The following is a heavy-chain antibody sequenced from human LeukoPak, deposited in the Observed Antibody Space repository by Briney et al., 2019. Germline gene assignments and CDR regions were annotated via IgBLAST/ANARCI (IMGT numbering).Heavy chain of an antibody. CDR1: GGSFSGYY. D-gene: IGHD3-9*01. J-gene: IGHJ6*02. Sequence: SETLSLTYAVYGGSFSGYYWSSIRQPPGKGLEWIGEINHSGSTNYNPSLKSRVTISVDTSKNQFSLKLSSVTAADTAVYYCAITYYDILTGYRYGMDVWGQGTTVTVSS. CDR2: INHSGST. CDR3: AITYYDILTGYRYGMDV. V-gene: IGHV4-34*01.